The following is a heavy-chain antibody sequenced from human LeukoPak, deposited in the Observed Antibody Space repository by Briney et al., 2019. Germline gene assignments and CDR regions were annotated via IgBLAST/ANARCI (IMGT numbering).Heavy chain of an antibody. Sequence: GASVKVSCKASGYTFTSYDINWVRQATGQGLEWMGCMNPNSGNTGYAQKFQGRVTMTRNTSISTAYMELSSLRSEDTAVYYCARDISNMVRGRRSHYYYMDVWGKGTTVTVSS. V-gene: IGHV1-8*01. D-gene: IGHD3-10*01. J-gene: IGHJ6*03. CDR3: ARDISNMVRGRRSHYYYMDV. CDR1: GYTFTSYD. CDR2: MNPNSGNT.